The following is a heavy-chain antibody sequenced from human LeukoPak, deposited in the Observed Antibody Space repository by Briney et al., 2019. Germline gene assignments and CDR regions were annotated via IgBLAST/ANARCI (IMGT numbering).Heavy chain of an antibody. CDR2: IKQDGSEK. J-gene: IGHJ6*02. V-gene: IGHV3-7*01. CDR1: GFTFSSYW. D-gene: IGHD3-3*01. Sequence: GGSLRLSCAASGFTFSSYWMSWVRQAPGKGLEWVANIKQDGSEKYYVDSVKGRYTISRDNAKNSLYLQMNSLRAEDTAVYYCARVGGDYDFWSGPYYGMDVWGQGTTVTVSS. CDR3: ARVGGDYDFWSGPYYGMDV.